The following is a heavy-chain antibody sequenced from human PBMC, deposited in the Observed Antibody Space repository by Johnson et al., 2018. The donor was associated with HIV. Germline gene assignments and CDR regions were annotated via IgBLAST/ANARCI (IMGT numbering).Heavy chain of an antibody. D-gene: IGHD6-19*01. J-gene: IGHJ3*02. Sequence: VPLVESGGGLVTPGGSLRLSCAASGFTFSSYAMYWVRQAPGKGLEWVAFISYDGSNKYYADSVKGRFTISRDNSKNTLYLQMNSLRAEDTAVYYCARTTYSSPGAFDIWGQGTMVTVSS. V-gene: IGHV3-30-3*01. CDR2: ISYDGSNK. CDR1: GFTFSSYA. CDR3: ARTTYSSPGAFDI.